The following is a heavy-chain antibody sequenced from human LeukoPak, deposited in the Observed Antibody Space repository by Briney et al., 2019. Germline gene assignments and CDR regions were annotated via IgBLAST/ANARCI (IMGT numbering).Heavy chain of an antibody. Sequence: ASVKVCCKASGYTFTGYYMHWVRQAPGQGLEWMGWINPNSGGTNYAQKFQGRVTMTRDTSISTAYMELSRLRSDDTAVYYCARGPYCSGGSCHDNWFDPWGQGTLVTVSS. CDR2: INPNSGGT. CDR3: ARGPYCSGGSCHDNWFDP. D-gene: IGHD2-15*01. J-gene: IGHJ5*02. CDR1: GYTFTGYY. V-gene: IGHV1-2*02.